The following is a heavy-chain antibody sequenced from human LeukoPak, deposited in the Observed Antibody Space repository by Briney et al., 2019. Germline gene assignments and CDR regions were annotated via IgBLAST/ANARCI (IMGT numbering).Heavy chain of an antibody. Sequence: PGGSLRLSCAASGFTFSNYAMSWVRQAPGKGLEWVSSISASGGTTYFADSVKGRFTISRDTSKNTVYLQMNSLRAEDTAVYYCAKDIMNYYDSSRDWFDPWGQGTLVTVSS. CDR2: ISASGGTT. CDR1: GFTFSNYA. CDR3: AKDIMNYYDSSRDWFDP. J-gene: IGHJ5*02. D-gene: IGHD3-22*01. V-gene: IGHV3-23*01.